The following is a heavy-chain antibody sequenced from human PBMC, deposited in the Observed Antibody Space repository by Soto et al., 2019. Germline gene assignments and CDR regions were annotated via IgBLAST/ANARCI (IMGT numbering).Heavy chain of an antibody. CDR2: ISKSDYT. D-gene: IGHD2-2*01. CDR1: GFAFNNYG. V-gene: IGHV3-21*01. CDR3: AREDSIIIPAVSDF. J-gene: IGHJ4*02. Sequence: GGSLRLSCTVSGFAFNNYGINWVRQAPGKGLEWVSSISKSDYTYYSDSVKGRFTISRDNAKNSVSLQTNTLRVEDTAVYYCAREDSIIIPAVSDFWGQGTLVTVSS.